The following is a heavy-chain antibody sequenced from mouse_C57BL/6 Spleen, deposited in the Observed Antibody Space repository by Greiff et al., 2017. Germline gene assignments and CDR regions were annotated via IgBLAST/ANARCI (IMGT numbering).Heavy chain of an antibody. V-gene: IGHV5-16*01. CDR2: INYDGSST. CDR3: ARERDSSSFDY. Sequence: EVKLVESEGGLVQPGSSMKLSCTASGFTFSDYYMAWVRQVPEKGLEWVANINYDGSSTYYLDSLKSRFIISRDNAKNILYLQMSSLKSEDTATYYCARERDSSSFDYWGQGTTLTVSS. J-gene: IGHJ2*01. CDR1: GFTFSDYY. D-gene: IGHD3-2*02.